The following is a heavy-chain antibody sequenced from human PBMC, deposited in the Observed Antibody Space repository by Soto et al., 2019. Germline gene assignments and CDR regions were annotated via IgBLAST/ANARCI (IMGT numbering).Heavy chain of an antibody. CDR3: ARGRGSGWYFDY. CDR1: GDTFTGYY. V-gene: IGHV1-2*02. CDR2: INPNRGGT. D-gene: IGHD6-19*01. Sequence: ASVKVSCKASGDTFTGYYMHWVRQAPGQGHEWMGWINPNRGGTNYAQKFQGRVTITRDTSISTAYMELSRLRSDDTAVYYCARGRGSGWYFDYWGQGTLVTVSS. J-gene: IGHJ4*02.